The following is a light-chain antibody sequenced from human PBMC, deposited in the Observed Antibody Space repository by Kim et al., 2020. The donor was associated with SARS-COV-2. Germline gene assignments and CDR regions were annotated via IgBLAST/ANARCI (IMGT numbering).Light chain of an antibody. CDR1: QSISSY. J-gene: IGKJ4*01. CDR3: LQSYSTPLT. CDR2: AAS. V-gene: IGKV1-39*01. Sequence: DIQMTQSPSSLSASVGDRVTITCRASQSISSYLGWYQQKPGRAPKLLIYAASSLQSGVPSRFSGSGSGTDFTLTISSLQPEDFATYFCLQSYSTPLTFGRGTQVDIK.